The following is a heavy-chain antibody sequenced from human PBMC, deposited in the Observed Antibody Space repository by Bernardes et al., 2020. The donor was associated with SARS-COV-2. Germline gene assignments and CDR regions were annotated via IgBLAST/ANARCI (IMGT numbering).Heavy chain of an antibody. CDR1: GGSISSSSYY. CDR2: IYYSGST. V-gene: IGHV4-39*01. Sequence: SETLSLTCTVSGGSISSSSYYWGWIRQPPGKGLEWIGSIYYSGSTYYNPSLKSRVTISVDTSKNQFSLKLSSVTAADTVVYYCARRGYDSSGYYPVLDGMDVWGQGTTVTVSS. J-gene: IGHJ6*02. CDR3: ARRGYDSSGYYPVLDGMDV. D-gene: IGHD3-22*01.